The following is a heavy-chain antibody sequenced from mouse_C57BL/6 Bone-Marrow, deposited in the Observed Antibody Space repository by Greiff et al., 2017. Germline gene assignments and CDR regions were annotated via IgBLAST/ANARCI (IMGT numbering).Heavy chain of an antibody. V-gene: IGHV14-4*01. CDR2: IDPENGDT. D-gene: IGHD1-1*01. J-gene: IGHJ1*03. CDR1: GFNIKDDY. CDR3: TTPYYYVRYVYV. Sequence: VQLQQSGAELVRPGASVKLSCTASGFNIKDDYMHWVKQRPEQGLEWIGWIDPENGDTEYASKFQGKATITADTSSNTASLQLSSLTSEDTAVYYYTTPYYYVRYVYVWGTGTTVTVSS.